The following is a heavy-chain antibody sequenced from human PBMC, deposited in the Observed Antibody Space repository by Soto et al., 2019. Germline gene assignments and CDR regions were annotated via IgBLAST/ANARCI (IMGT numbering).Heavy chain of an antibody. D-gene: IGHD4-17*01. V-gene: IGHV3-33*06. CDR1: GFTFSSYG. Sequence: GGSLRLSCAASGFTFSSYGMHWVRQAPGKGLEWVAVIWYDGSNKYYADSVKGRFTISRDNSNSTLFLQMNNLRAEDTAVYFCAKTHRATTVVTRYRYFELWGRGTLVTVSS. CDR3: AKTHRATTVVTRYRYFEL. CDR2: IWYDGSNK. J-gene: IGHJ2*01.